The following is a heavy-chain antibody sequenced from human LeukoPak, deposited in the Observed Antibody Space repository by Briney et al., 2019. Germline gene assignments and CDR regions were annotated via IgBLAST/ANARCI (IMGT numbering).Heavy chain of an antibody. D-gene: IGHD1-20*01. CDR3: ASRDVTGTVDY. CDR1: GGSFSGYY. V-gene: IGHV4-34*01. CDR2: INHSGST. Sequence: PSETLSLTCAVYGGSFSGYYWSWIRQPPGKGLEWIGEINHSGSTNYNPSLKSRVTISVDTSKNQFSLKLSSVTAADTAVYYCASRDVTGTVDYWGQGTLVTVSS. J-gene: IGHJ4*02.